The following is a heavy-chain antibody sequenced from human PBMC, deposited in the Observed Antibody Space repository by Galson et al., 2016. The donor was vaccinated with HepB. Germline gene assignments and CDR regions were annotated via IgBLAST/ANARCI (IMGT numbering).Heavy chain of an antibody. D-gene: IGHD2-15*01. CDR1: GGSISGYY. CDR2: IYDSGST. Sequence: SETLSLTCAVSGGSISGYYWSWIRQPPGKGLEWVGNIYDSGSTNYNPSLKSRLTISVDTSRNQFSLRLSSVTAADTAVYYCARGRCSDGSCYSDYYYGMDVWGQGTTVTVSS. V-gene: IGHV4-59*01. CDR3: ARGRCSDGSCYSDYYYGMDV. J-gene: IGHJ6*02.